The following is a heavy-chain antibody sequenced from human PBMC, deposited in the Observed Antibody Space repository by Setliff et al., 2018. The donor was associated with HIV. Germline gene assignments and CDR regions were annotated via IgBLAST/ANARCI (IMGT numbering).Heavy chain of an antibody. CDR2: IRSKAFGGTT. CDR1: GFTFGDYP. Sequence: SLRLSCTASGFTFGDYPMSWFRQAPGKGLEWVGFIRSKAFGGTTEYAASVKGRFTISRDDSKSIAYLQMNSLKTEDTAVYYCTRVNTYYYDSSGYSIYFDLWGRGTLVTVSS. V-gene: IGHV3-49*03. CDR3: TRVNTYYYDSSGYSIYFDL. D-gene: IGHD3-22*01. J-gene: IGHJ2*01.